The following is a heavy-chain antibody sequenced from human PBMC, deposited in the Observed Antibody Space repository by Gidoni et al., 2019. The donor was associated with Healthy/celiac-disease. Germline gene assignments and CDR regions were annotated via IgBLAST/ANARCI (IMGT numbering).Heavy chain of an antibody. J-gene: IGHJ6*02. CDR1: GFTFSRCG. CDR3: ARDPWDSSSSGYYYGMDV. D-gene: IGHD6-6*01. CDR2: IWYDGSNK. V-gene: IGHV3-33*01. Sequence: QVQLVESGGGVVQPGRSLRLSCAASGFTFSRCGMHWVRQAPGKGLEWVAVIWYDGSNKYYADSVKGRFTISRDNSKNTLYLQMNSLRAEDTAVYYCARDPWDSSSSGYYYGMDVWGQGTTVTVSS.